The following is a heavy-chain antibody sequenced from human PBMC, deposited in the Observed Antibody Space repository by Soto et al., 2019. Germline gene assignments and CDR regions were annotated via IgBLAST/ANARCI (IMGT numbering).Heavy chain of an antibody. CDR2: IWYDGSNK. D-gene: IGHD6-13*01. J-gene: IGHJ6*02. Sequence: QVQLVESGGGVVQPGRSLRLSCAASGFTFSSYGMHWVRQAPGKGLEWVAVIWYDGSNKYYADSVKGRFTISRDNSKNTLYLQMNSLRAEDTAVYYCARDLVRYSSNRPHFGMDVWGQGTTVTVSS. CDR3: ARDLVRYSSNRPHFGMDV. V-gene: IGHV3-33*01. CDR1: GFTFSSYG.